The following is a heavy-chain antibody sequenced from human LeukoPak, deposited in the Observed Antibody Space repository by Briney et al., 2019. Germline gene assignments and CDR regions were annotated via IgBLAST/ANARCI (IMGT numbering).Heavy chain of an antibody. D-gene: IGHD4-11*01. CDR2: IKQDGNEK. V-gene: IGHV3-7*01. CDR1: GFSFTTYR. J-gene: IGHJ4*02. CDR3: ARDMISTLTFDL. Sequence: GESLRLSCAASGFSFTTYRMGWVRQAPGKGLEWVANIKQDGNEKYYVDSVKGRFTISRDNAKSSLYLQMNSLRAEDTAVYYCARDMISTLTFDLWGQGTLVTVSS.